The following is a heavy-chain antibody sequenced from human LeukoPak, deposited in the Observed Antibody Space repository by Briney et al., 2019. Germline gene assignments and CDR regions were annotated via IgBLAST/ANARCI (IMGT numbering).Heavy chain of an antibody. D-gene: IGHD3-22*01. J-gene: IGHJ3*02. CDR2: MSSSGSII. V-gene: IGHV3-11*01. CDR1: GFTFSDYY. Sequence: GGSLRLSCAASGFTFSDYYMSWIRQAPGKGLEWLSYMSSSGSIIWYADSVKGRFTISRDNSKNTLYLQMNSLRVEDTAVYCCAKSGWLSARNAFDIWGQGTMVTVSS. CDR3: AKSGWLSARNAFDI.